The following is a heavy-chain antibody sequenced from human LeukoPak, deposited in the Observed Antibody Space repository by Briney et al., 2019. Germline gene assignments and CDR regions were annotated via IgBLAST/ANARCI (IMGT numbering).Heavy chain of an antibody. Sequence: ASVKVSCKASGYTYTGYYMHWVRQAPGQGLEWMGWINPNSGGTNYAQKFQGRVTMTRDTSISTAYMELSRLRSDDTAVYYCARDRSGYRYYFDYWGQGTLVTVSS. CDR2: INPNSGGT. CDR1: GYTYTGYY. D-gene: IGHD3-22*01. CDR3: ARDRSGYRYYFDY. J-gene: IGHJ4*02. V-gene: IGHV1-2*02.